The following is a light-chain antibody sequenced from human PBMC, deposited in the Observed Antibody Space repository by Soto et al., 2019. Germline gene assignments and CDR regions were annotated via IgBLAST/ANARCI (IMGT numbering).Light chain of an antibody. CDR2: DDS. Sequence: ELTQPPSVSVAPGQTARITCGGNNIGRKSVHWYQQKPGQAPVLAVFDDSDRPSGIPERLSGSNSGNTATLTISSVEAGDEADYFCQVWDSTNDHFVFGTGTKVTVL. J-gene: IGLJ1*01. CDR1: NIGRKS. V-gene: IGLV3-21*02. CDR3: QVWDSTNDHFV.